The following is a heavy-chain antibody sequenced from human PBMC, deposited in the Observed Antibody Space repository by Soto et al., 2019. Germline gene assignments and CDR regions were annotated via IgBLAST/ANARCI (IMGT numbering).Heavy chain of an antibody. CDR2: IYPGDSDT. V-gene: IGHV5-51*01. CDR3: AASIFYYGMDV. J-gene: IGHJ6*02. CDR1: GYTLTNYW. Sequence: LGESLKISCKGSGYTLTNYWIGWVRQMPGKGPEWMGIIYPGDSDTKYNPSFQGQVTISADKSITTTYLQWSSLKASDTAIYYCAASIFYYGMDVWGQGTTVTVSS.